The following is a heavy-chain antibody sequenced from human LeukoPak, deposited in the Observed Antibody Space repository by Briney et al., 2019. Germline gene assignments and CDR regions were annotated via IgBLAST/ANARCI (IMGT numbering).Heavy chain of an antibody. D-gene: IGHD2-15*01. J-gene: IGHJ6*02. CDR1: GFPFSSYA. CDR3: VRGYSFGPYGMDV. CDR2: ISDSGGST. V-gene: IGHV3-64D*09. Sequence: EPGGSLRLSCSASGFPFSSYAMHGARQAPGKGLEYVSAISDSGGSTYYADSVKGRFTISRDNSKNTLYLQMSSLRAEDTAVYFCVRGYSFGPYGMDVWGQGTTVTVSS.